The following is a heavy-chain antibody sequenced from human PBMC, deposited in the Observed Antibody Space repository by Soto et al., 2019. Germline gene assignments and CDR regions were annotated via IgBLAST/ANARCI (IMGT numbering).Heavy chain of an antibody. V-gene: IGHV2-5*01. CDR2: IYWNDDK. CDR1: GFSLSTSGVG. CDR3: AHSPRNRGFGSN. D-gene: IGHD3-10*01. J-gene: IGHJ4*02. Sequence: QITLKESGPTLVKPTQTLTQTCTFSGFSLSTSGVGVGWIRQPPGKALEWLALIYWNDDKRYSPSLKSRLTITKDTSKNQVVLRMTNMDPVDTATYYCAHSPRNRGFGSNWGQGTLVTVSS.